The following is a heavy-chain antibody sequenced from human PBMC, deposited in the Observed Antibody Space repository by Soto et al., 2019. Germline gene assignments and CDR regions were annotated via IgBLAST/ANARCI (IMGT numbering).Heavy chain of an antibody. CDR3: AKDLSGYSNRQRSTTAVY. V-gene: IGHV3-23*01. CDR2: ISGSGGST. Sequence: PGGSLRLSCAASGFTFSSYAMSWVRQAPGKGLEWVSAISGSGGSTYYADSVKGRFTISRDNSKNTLYLQMNSLRAEDTAVYYCAKDLSGYSNRQRSTTAVYWGQGTLVTVSS. D-gene: IGHD6-13*01. J-gene: IGHJ4*02. CDR1: GFTFSSYA.